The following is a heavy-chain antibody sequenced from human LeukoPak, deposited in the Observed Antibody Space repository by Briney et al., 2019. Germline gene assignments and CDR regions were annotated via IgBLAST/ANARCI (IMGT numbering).Heavy chain of an antibody. D-gene: IGHD2-2*01. CDR2: IYPSGST. J-gene: IGHJ3*02. V-gene: IGHV4-4*07. CDR1: GGSISSYY. Sequence: SETLSLTCTVSGGSISSYYWSWIRQPAGKGLEWIGHIYPSGSTNYNPSLKSRVTMSVDTSKNQFSLKLNSVTAADTAVYYCARHGGVVVPTAPSAFDIWGQGTKVTVSS. CDR3: ARHGGVVVPTAPSAFDI.